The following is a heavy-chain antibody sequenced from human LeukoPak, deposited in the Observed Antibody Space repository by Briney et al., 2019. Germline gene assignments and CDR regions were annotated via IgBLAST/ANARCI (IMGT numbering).Heavy chain of an antibody. Sequence: SETLSLTCSVSGVSMNSHYLNWIRHPPGKGLEWIGFISGSGSTNYNPSLTSRVTMSLETSKRQFSLKLRSVTAVDTAVYYCVVSPNQDFYDYWGQGTLVTVSS. CDR2: ISGSGST. J-gene: IGHJ4*02. CDR3: VVSPNQDFYDY. V-gene: IGHV4-4*09. CDR1: GVSMNSHY.